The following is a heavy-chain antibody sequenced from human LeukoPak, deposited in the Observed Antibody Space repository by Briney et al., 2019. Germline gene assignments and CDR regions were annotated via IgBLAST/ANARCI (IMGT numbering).Heavy chain of an antibody. CDR1: GFTFSSYA. CDR3: ARGLRAGPGYSNGWYIDN. D-gene: IGHD6-19*01. Sequence: PGRSLRLSCAASGFTFSSYAMHWVRQAPGKGLEWVAVISYDGSNKYYADSVKGRFTISRDNSKNTLYLQMNSLRVEDTAVYYCARGLRAGPGYSNGWYIDNWGQGTLVTVSS. CDR2: ISYDGSNK. J-gene: IGHJ4*02. V-gene: IGHV3-30-3*01.